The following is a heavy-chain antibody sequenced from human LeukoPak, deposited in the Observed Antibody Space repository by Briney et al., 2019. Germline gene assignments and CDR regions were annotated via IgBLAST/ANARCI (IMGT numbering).Heavy chain of an antibody. V-gene: IGHV4-39*07. J-gene: IGHJ5*02. CDR1: GDSISSSSYY. CDR2: VYYTGST. Sequence: SETLSLTCTISGDSISSSSYYWAWIRQPPGKGLEWIGSVYYTGSTYYNPSLKSRVTISVDTSKNQFSLKLSSVTAADTAVYYCARGRLTHNWFGPWGQGTLVTVSS. D-gene: IGHD2-8*01. CDR3: ARGRLTHNWFGP.